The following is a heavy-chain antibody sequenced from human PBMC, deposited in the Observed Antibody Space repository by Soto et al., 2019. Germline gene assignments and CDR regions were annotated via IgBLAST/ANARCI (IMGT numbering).Heavy chain of an antibody. CDR3: AREGVSSTWYYYYGMDV. D-gene: IGHD6-13*01. Sequence: SETLSLTCTVSGGSISSYYWNWIRQPPGKGLEWIGYISYSGSTNYNPSLKSRVTISVDTSKKQFSLKLSSVTAADTAVYYCAREGVSSTWYYYYGMDVWGQGTTVTVSS. J-gene: IGHJ6*02. CDR2: ISYSGST. V-gene: IGHV4-59*01. CDR1: GGSISSYY.